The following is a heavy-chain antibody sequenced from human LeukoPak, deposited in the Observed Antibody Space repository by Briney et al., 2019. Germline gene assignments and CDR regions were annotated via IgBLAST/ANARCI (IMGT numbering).Heavy chain of an antibody. V-gene: IGHV4-59*01. CDR2: IYYSGST. CDR3: ARAPWGRSDFWSGYPYYFDY. CDR1: GGSIGSYY. D-gene: IGHD3-3*01. Sequence: SETLSVTCTVSGGSIGSYYWSWIRQPPGNGLEWIGYIYYSGSTNHNPSLKSRVTISVDTSKNQFSLKLSSVTAADTAVYYCARAPWGRSDFWSGYPYYFDYWGQGTLVTVSS. J-gene: IGHJ4*02.